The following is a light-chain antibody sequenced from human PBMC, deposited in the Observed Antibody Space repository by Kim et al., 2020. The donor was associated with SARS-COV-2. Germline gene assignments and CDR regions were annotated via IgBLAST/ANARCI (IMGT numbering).Light chain of an antibody. J-gene: IGLJ1*01. Sequence: QSALTQPASVSGSPGQSITISCTGTSSDVVGYNSVSWYQQYPGKAPKLMIYEVNNRPSGVSNRFSGSKSGNTASLTFSGLQAEDEADYYCSSYTSSSTLPYVFGTGTKVTVL. CDR1: SSDVVGYNS. CDR3: SSYTSSSTLPYV. CDR2: EVN. V-gene: IGLV2-14*01.